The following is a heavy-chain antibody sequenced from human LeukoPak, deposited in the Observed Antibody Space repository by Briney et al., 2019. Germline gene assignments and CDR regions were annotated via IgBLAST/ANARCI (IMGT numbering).Heavy chain of an antibody. CDR3: ARADLSGSYFHPHFLDY. Sequence: GGSLRLSCAASGFTFNNYNMNWVRQAPGKGLEWVSSISDSSFYIYYADSVRGRFTISRDNATNSLYLQMNSLRAEDTAMYYCARADLSGSYFHPHFLDYWGQGTLVTVSS. V-gene: IGHV3-21*01. D-gene: IGHD1-26*01. CDR1: GFTFNNYN. CDR2: ISDSSFYI. J-gene: IGHJ4*02.